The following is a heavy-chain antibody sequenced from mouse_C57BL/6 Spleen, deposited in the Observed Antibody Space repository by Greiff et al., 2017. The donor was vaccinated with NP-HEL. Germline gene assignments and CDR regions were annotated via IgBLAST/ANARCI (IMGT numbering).Heavy chain of an antibody. V-gene: IGHV1-69*01. D-gene: IGHD2-14*01. CDR1: GYTFTSYW. J-gene: IGHJ3*01. CDR2: IDPSDSYT. Sequence: VQLQQSGAELVMPGASVKLSCKASGYTFTSYWMHWVKQRPGQGLEWIGEIDPSDSYTNYNQKFKGKSTLTVDKSSSTAYMQLSSLTSEDSAVYCGARSLGTSVIACWGQGTLVTVSA. CDR3: ARSLGTSVIAC.